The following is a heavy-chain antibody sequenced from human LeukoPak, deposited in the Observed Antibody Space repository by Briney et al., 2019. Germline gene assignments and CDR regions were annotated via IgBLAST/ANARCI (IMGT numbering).Heavy chain of an antibody. CDR3: ATYWDAGGAGYFDY. CDR1: GGSISSYY. Sequence: PSETLSLTCTVSGGSISSYYWSWIRQPPGKGLEWIGYIYYSGSTNYNPSLKSRVTISVDTSKNQFSLKLSSVTAADTAVYYCATYWDAGGAGYFDYWGQGTLVTVSS. CDR2: IYYSGST. V-gene: IGHV4-59*01. D-gene: IGHD1-26*01. J-gene: IGHJ4*02.